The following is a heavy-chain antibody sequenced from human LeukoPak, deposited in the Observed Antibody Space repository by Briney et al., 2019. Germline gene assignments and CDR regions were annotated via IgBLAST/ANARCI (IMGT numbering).Heavy chain of an antibody. CDR3: ARNPPRYFN. D-gene: IGHD1-26*01. V-gene: IGHV3-7*05. J-gene: IGHJ4*02. Sequence: PGGSLRLSCAASGFTFRSFWMSWVRQAPGKGLEWVANIQQDGSEKYYVDSVKGRFTISRDNAKNSLYLQMNSLRAEDTAVYYCARNPPRYFNWGQGTLVTVSS. CDR1: GFTFRSFW. CDR2: IQQDGSEK.